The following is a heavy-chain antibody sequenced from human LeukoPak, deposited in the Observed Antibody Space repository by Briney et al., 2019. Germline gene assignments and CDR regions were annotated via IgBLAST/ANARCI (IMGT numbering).Heavy chain of an antibody. CDR1: GFTFSSYA. V-gene: IGHV3-23*01. CDR3: ARDQVPYGSGTGMYFDY. CDR2: ISGSGSST. Sequence: GGSLRLSCAASGFTFSSYAMSWVRQAPGKGLEWVSAISGSGSSTYYADSVKGRVTISRDNSKNTLYLQMNSLRAEDTAVYYCARDQVPYGSGTGMYFDYWGQGTLVTVSS. J-gene: IGHJ4*02. D-gene: IGHD3-10*01.